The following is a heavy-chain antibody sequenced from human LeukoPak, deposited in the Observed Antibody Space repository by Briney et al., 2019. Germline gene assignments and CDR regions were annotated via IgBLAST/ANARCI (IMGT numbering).Heavy chain of an antibody. D-gene: IGHD6-19*01. CDR1: GYTFTSYY. J-gene: IGHJ4*02. CDR3: ARGRSSGWYGEDFDY. V-gene: IGHV1-46*01. Sequence: ASVKVSCKASGYTFTSYYIHWVRQAPGQGLEWMGIINPSGGSTTYAQKFQGRVTMTRNTSISTAYMELSSLRSEDTAVYYCARGRSSGWYGEDFDYWGQGTLVTVSS. CDR2: INPSGGST.